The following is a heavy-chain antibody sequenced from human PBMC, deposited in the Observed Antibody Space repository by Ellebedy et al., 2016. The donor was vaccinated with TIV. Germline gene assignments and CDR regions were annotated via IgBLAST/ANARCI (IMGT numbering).Heavy chain of an antibody. Sequence: GGSLRLXXAASRIAFDLYGMHWVRQAPGRGLEWVAVISFDGGNQYYADSVQGRFTISRDNSKNTLFLQMTSLRPEDTAVYFCAKDRSKEVQWLDDPFDIWGRGTMVTVSS. V-gene: IGHV3-30*18. CDR1: RIAFDLYG. CDR3: AKDRSKEVQWLDDPFDI. CDR2: ISFDGGNQ. D-gene: IGHD6-19*01. J-gene: IGHJ3*02.